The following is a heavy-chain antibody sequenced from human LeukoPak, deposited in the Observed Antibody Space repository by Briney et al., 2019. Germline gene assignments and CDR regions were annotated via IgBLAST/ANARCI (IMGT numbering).Heavy chain of an antibody. J-gene: IGHJ5*02. Sequence: PTGGSLRLSCAASGFTFSSYAMSWVRQAPGKGLEWVSAIRDSGSSTHYADSVKGRFTTSRDNSKNTLFLQMNSLRAEDTAIYYCAKEVPSWFDPWGQGTLVTVSS. CDR1: GFTFSSYA. CDR3: AKEVPSWFDP. V-gene: IGHV3-23*01. CDR2: IRDSGSST.